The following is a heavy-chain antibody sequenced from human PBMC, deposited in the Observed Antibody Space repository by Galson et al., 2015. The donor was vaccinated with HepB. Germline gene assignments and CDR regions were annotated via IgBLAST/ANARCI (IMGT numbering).Heavy chain of an antibody. V-gene: IGHV1-24*01. CDR3: ATVDILARHAPFDY. CDR2: FDPEDGET. J-gene: IGHJ4*02. Sequence: SVKVSCKVSGYTLTELSMHWVRQAPGKGLEWMGGFDPEDGETIYAQKFQGRVTMTEDTSTDTAYMELSSLRSEDTAVYYCATVDILARHAPFDYWGQGTLVTVSS. D-gene: IGHD3-9*01. CDR1: GYTLTELS.